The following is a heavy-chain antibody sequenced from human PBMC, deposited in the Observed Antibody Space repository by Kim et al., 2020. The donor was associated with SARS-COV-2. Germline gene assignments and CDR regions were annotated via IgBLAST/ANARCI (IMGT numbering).Heavy chain of an antibody. D-gene: IGHD1-1*01. CDR3: ARDGRVDWGTYYFDY. CDR1: GFTFSSYD. V-gene: IGHV3-33*01. CDR2: IWYDGSNK. J-gene: IGHJ4*02. Sequence: GGSLRLSCAASGFTFSSYDMHWVRQAPGKGLEWVAVIWYDGSNKYYADSVKGRFTISRDNSKNTLYLQMNSLRAEDTAVYYCARDGRVDWGTYYFDYWGPGTLVTVSS.